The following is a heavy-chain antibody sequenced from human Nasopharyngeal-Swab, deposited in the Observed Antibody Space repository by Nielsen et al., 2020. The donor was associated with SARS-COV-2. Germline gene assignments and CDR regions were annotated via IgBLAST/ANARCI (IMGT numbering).Heavy chain of an antibody. CDR3: AKDSYSSGWIDY. Sequence: GGSLRLSCAASGFSFDDYTMHWVRQAPGKGLEWVSLISWGGGNTYYADSVRGRFTISRDSSKNSLYLQMNSLRTEGTALYYCAKDSYSSGWIDYWGQGTLVTVSS. J-gene: IGHJ4*02. V-gene: IGHV3-43*01. D-gene: IGHD6-19*01. CDR1: GFSFDDYT. CDR2: ISWGGGNT.